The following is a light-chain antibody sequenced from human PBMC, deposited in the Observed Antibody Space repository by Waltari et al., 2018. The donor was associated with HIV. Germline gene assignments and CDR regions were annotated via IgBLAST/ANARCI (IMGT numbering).Light chain of an antibody. Sequence: SVLTQPPSASGTPGQQVTISCSGSSSNIGRNSVFWYQQLPGAAPKLLIYRDTQRPSGVPDRFSGSKSGTSASLAISGLRSEDEAVYSCATWDDSLNGVLFGGGTNLNVL. CDR1: SSNIGRNS. V-gene: IGLV1-47*01. CDR3: ATWDDSLNGVL. J-gene: IGLJ2*01. CDR2: RDT.